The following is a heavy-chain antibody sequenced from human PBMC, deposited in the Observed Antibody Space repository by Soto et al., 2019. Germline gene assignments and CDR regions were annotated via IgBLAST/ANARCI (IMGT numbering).Heavy chain of an antibody. J-gene: IGHJ4*01. CDR1: GGSISSYY. CDR2: IYYSGST. Sequence: QVQLQESGPGLVKPSETLSLTCTVSGGSISSYYWSWIRQPPGKGLEWIGYIYYSGSTNYNPALKCRVTISVDTSKNQFSLKLNSMAAADTAVYCCARHNYGSGSTYFDYWGQGTLVTVSS. D-gene: IGHD3-10*01. V-gene: IGHV4-59*08. CDR3: ARHNYGSGSTYFDY.